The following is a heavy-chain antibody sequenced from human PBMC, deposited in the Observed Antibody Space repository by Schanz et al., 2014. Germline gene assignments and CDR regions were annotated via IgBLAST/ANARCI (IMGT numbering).Heavy chain of an antibody. CDR3: ARAKRVGDMDV. V-gene: IGHV1-18*01. D-gene: IGHD3-10*01. CDR1: GYTFISYG. CDR2: ISAYNGHT. J-gene: IGHJ6*02. Sequence: QVQLVQSGAEVKKPGASVKVSCKASGYTFISYGIKWVRQAPGQGLEWMGWISAYNGHTDYAQKLQGRVTLTTDTATSTAYMELRNLRSDDTAVYYCARAKRVGDMDVWGQGTTVTVSS.